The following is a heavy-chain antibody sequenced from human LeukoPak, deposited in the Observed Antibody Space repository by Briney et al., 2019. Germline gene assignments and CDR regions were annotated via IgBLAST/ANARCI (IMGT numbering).Heavy chain of an antibody. CDR3: ARVDSFKWFDP. D-gene: IGHD2-2*03. CDR1: GGSVSGGSYY. Sequence: SETLSLTCTVSGGSVSGGSYYWSWIRQPPGKGLEWIGYVYYSGTTNYNASLKSRVTISVDTSKNHFSLNLSSVTAADTAVYYCARVDSFKWFDPWGQGTLVTVSS. J-gene: IGHJ5*02. V-gene: IGHV4-61*03. CDR2: VYYSGTT.